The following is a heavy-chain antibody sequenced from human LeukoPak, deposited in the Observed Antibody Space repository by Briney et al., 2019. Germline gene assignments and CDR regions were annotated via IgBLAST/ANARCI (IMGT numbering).Heavy chain of an antibody. CDR2: IIPILGIA. J-gene: IGHJ3*02. CDR1: GGTLSSYA. D-gene: IGHD1-1*01. CDR3: ASQLTTTGALDI. V-gene: IGHV1-69*04. Sequence: SVKVSCKASGGTLSSYAISWVRQAPGQGLEWMGRIIPILGIANYAQKLQGRVTITADKSTSTAYMELSSLRSEDTAVYYCASQLTTTGALDIWGQGTMVTVCS.